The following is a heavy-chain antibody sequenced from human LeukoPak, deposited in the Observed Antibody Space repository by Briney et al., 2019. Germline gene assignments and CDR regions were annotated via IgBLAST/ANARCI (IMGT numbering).Heavy chain of an antibody. CDR1: GFTFSSYR. CDR3: ARELYSPEGDY. D-gene: IGHD5-18*01. CDR2: ISSSSSYI. J-gene: IGHJ4*02. V-gene: IGHV3-21*01. Sequence: GGSLRLSCAASGFTFSSYRMNWVRQAPGKGLEWVSSISSSSSYIYYADSVKGRFTISRDNAKNSLYLQMNSLRAEDTSVYYCARELYSPEGDYWGQGTLVTVSS.